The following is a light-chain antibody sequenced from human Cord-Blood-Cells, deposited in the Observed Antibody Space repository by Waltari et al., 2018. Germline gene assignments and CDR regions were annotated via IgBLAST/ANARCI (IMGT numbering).Light chain of an antibody. CDR1: NIGSKS. CDR2: DDG. V-gene: IGLV3-21*03. J-gene: IGLJ2*01. Sequence: SYVLTQPPSVSVAPGKTARITCGGNNIGSKSVHWYQQKPGQAPVLVVYDDGDRPSGIPERFSGSNSWNTATLTISRVEAGDEADYYCQVWDSSSDHPVFGGGTKLTVL. CDR3: QVWDSSSDHPV.